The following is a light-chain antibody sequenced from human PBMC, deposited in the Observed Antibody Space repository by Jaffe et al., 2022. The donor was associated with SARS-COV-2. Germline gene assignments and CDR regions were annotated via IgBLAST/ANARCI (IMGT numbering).Light chain of an antibody. J-gene: IGLJ2*01. CDR3: SSYTSTITVI. Sequence: QSALTQPASVSGSPGQSITIPCTGTSSDVGGYNFVCWYQQHPGKAPKLMIYDVSNRPSGVSNRFSGSKSGNTASLTISGLQAEDEADYYCSSYTSTITVIFGGGTKLTVL. CDR2: DVS. CDR1: SSDVGGYNF. V-gene: IGLV2-14*03.